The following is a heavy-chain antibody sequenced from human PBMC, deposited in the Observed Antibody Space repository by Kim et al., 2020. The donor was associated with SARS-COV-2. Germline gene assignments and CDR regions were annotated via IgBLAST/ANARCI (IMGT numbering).Heavy chain of an antibody. CDR2: IDKSGFRT. J-gene: IGHJ2*01. CDR1: GFIFSNYA. Sequence: GGSLRLSCAASGFIFSNYAVSWVRQAPGKGLEWVSTIDKSGFRTDYADSVKGRFTISRDNSKNTLSLQINSLRAEDTAVYYCAKNQGPIISQWYFDVWGRGTLVTVSS. CDR3: AKNQGPIISQWYFDV. D-gene: IGHD3-10*01. V-gene: IGHV3-23*05.